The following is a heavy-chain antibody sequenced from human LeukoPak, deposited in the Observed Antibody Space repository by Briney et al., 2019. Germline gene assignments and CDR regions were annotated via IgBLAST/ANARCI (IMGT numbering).Heavy chain of an antibody. D-gene: IGHD2-2*01. J-gene: IGHJ3*02. CDR3: AKGNYQLLILDAFDI. Sequence: GGSLRLSCAASGFTVSSNYMSWVRRAPGKGLEWVSVIYSGGSTYYADSVKGRFTISRDNSKNTLYLQMNSLRAEDTAVYYCAKGNYQLLILDAFDIWGQGTMVTVSS. CDR1: GFTVSSNY. CDR2: IYSGGST. V-gene: IGHV3-53*01.